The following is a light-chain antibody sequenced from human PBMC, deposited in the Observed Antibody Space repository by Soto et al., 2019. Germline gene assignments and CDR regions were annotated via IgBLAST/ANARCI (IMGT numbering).Light chain of an antibody. J-gene: IGLJ3*02. CDR1: SGSVSTNYY. Sequence: QTVVTQEPSFSVSPGGTVTLTCGLSSGSVSTNYYPSWYQQTPGQAPRTLIYSTNTRSSGVPDRFSGSILGNKAALTITGAQADDVSDYYCVLYMGSGISVFGGGTKLTVL. V-gene: IGLV8-61*01. CDR3: VLYMGSGISV. CDR2: STN.